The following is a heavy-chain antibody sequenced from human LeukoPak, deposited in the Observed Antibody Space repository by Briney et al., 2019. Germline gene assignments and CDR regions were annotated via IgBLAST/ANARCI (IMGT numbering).Heavy chain of an antibody. D-gene: IGHD1-7*01. Sequence: PSETLSLTCAVYGGSFSNYYWSWIRQPPGQGLEWIGEINDSGRINYNPSLMSRVTVSVATSTNQFSLRLTSVTATDTAVYYCARRWNYGRNYYIDVWGNGATVSVSS. CDR2: INDSGRI. CDR3: ARRWNYGRNYYIDV. CDR1: GGSFSNYY. V-gene: IGHV4-34*01. J-gene: IGHJ6*03.